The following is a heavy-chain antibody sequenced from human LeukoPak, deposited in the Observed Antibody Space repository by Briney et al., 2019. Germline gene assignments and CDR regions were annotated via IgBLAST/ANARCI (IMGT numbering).Heavy chain of an antibody. V-gene: IGHV3-30*03. CDR2: ISFEGSNK. Sequence: PGGSLGLSCAASGFTFTAYGLHWVRQAPGKGLEWVSFISFEGSNKYYADSVKGRFTISRDNAMDTLYLQMNSLRPEDTAVYYCATRPPGPGYFQHWGQGTLVTVSS. J-gene: IGHJ1*01. CDR3: ATRPPGPGYFQH. CDR1: GFTFTAYG. D-gene: IGHD1-14*01.